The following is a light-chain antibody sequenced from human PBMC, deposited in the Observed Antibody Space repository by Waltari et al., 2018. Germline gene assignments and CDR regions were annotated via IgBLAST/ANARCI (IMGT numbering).Light chain of an antibody. J-gene: IGLJ2*01. CDR3: NSYAGNDNVL. V-gene: IGLV2-8*01. Sequence: QSALTQPPSASGSPGPPVTISCTGTSRDAGGYNFVSWYQQHPGNPPKLMIYAVSMRPSGVPDRFSGSKSGNPASLTVSGLQAEDEADYYCNSYAGNDNVLFGGGTKLTVL. CDR1: SRDAGGYNF. CDR2: AVS.